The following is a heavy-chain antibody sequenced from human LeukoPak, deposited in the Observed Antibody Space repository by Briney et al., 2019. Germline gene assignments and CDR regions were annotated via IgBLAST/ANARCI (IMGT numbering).Heavy chain of an antibody. D-gene: IGHD5-18*01. CDR1: GGSICSGDYY. V-gene: IGHV4-30-4*01. CDR2: IYYSGST. CDR3: ARDGVVGHSSYGMDV. J-gene: IGHJ6*04. Sequence: SQTLSLTCTVCGGSICSGDYYWSWIRQPPGKSLEWIGYIYYSGSTYYNPSLKSRVTISVDTSKNQFSLKLSSVTAADTAVYYCARDGVVGHSSYGMDVWGKGTTVTVSS.